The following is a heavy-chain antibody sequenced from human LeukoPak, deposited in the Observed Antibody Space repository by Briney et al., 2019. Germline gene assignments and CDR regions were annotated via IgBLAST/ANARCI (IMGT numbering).Heavy chain of an antibody. CDR1: GFTFSSYG. D-gene: IGHD2-2*01. Sequence: GGSLRLSCAASGFTFSSYGMHWVRLAPGKGLEWVAVIWYDGSNKYYADSVKGRFTISRDNSKNTLYLQMNSLRAEDTAVYSCPKALLYYCSSTSCYALHPWGQGTLVTVSS. CDR2: IWYDGSNK. J-gene: IGHJ5*02. CDR3: PKALLYYCSSTSCYALHP. V-gene: IGHV3-33*06.